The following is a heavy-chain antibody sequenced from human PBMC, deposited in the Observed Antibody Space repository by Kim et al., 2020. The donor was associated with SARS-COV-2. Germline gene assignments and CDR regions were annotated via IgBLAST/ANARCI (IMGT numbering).Heavy chain of an antibody. Sequence: GGSLRLSCAASGFSFNTYSMVWVRQAPGKGLEWLSYISSSSNTAYYADSVEGRFTISRDNAKNSLYLQMNSLRDEDTALYYCARDFGFCCGAACPTPPRFDYWGRGTLVTVSS. CDR2: ISSSSNTA. CDR3: ARDFGFCCGAACPTPPRFDY. J-gene: IGHJ4*02. CDR1: GFSFNTYS. V-gene: IGHV3-48*02. D-gene: IGHD2-21*01.